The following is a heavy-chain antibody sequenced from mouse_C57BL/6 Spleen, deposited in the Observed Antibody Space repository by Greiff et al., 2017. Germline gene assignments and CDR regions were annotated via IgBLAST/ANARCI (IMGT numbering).Heavy chain of an antibody. CDR1: GYTFTDYY. V-gene: IGHV1-19*01. CDR3: ARRGRIGTVIDY. D-gene: IGHD2-14*01. Sequence: EVQLQQSGPVLVKPGASVKMSCKASGYTFTDYYMNWVKQSHGKSLEWIGVINPYNGGTSYNQKFKGKATLTVDKSSSTAYMELNSLTSEDSAVYYCARRGRIGTVIDYWGQGTTLTVSS. J-gene: IGHJ2*01. CDR2: INPYNGGT.